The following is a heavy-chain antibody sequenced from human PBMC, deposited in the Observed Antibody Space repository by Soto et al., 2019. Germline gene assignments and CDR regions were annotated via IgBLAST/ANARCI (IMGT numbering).Heavy chain of an antibody. Sequence: SQTLSLTCAMFRNSVSSNSASWNWIRQSPSRGLEWLGRTYYRSKWYNDYAVSVKSRITINPHTSKNQFSLQLNSVTPEDTAVYYCARVQGQWLHTDVFAICGQGTMV. CDR1: RNSVSSNSAS. V-gene: IGHV6-1*01. D-gene: IGHD6-19*01. CDR3: ARVQGQWLHTDVFAI. J-gene: IGHJ3*02. CDR2: TYYRSKWYN.